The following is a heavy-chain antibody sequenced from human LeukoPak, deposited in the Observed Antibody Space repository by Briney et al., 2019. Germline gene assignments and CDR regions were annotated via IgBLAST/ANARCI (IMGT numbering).Heavy chain of an antibody. Sequence: GGSLRLSCAASGFTFSSYGMHWVRQAPGKGLEWVAVISYEGSNKYYADSGKGRFTISRDNSKNTLYLQMNSLRAEDTAVYYCAKEVGEWWDTGYFDYWGQGTLVTVSS. V-gene: IGHV3-30*18. CDR1: GFTFSSYG. CDR2: ISYEGSNK. D-gene: IGHD2-15*01. CDR3: AKEVGEWWDTGYFDY. J-gene: IGHJ4*02.